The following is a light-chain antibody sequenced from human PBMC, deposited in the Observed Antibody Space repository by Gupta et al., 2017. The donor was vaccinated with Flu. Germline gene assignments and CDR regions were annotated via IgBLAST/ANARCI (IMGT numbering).Light chain of an antibody. CDR3: QQRSNWPPVT. Sequence: EIVLTQSPPTLSLSPGERATLSCRASQSVSSYLAWYQQKPGQAPRLLIYDASNRATGIPARFSGSGSGTDFTLTISSLEPEDFAVYYCQQRSNWPPVTFGGGTKVEIK. V-gene: IGKV3-11*01. CDR2: DAS. J-gene: IGKJ4*01. CDR1: QSVSSY.